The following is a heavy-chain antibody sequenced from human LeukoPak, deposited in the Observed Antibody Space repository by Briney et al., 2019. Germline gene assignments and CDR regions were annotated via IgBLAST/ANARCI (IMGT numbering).Heavy chain of an antibody. Sequence: PGGSLRLSCAASGFTVSSNYLSWVRQAPGKGLEWVSVIYSGGSTYYADSVKGRFTISRDIPKNTLYLQMNNLRAEDTALYYCARGARGSYGDFWGQGTLVTVSS. CDR2: IYSGGST. CDR3: ARGARGSYGDF. V-gene: IGHV3-66*02. D-gene: IGHD1-26*01. J-gene: IGHJ4*02. CDR1: GFTVSSNY.